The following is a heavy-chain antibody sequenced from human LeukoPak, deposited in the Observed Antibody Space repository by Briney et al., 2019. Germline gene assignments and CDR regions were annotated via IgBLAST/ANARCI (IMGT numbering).Heavy chain of an antibody. Sequence: SETLSLTCAVYGGSFSGYYWSWIRQPPGKGLEWIGEINHSGSTNYNPSLKSRVTISVDTSKNQFSLKLSSVTAADTAVYYCAVEWDYYDSSGYVFDYWGQGTLVTVSS. CDR1: GGSFSGYY. CDR3: AVEWDYYDSSGYVFDY. D-gene: IGHD3-22*01. CDR2: INHSGST. V-gene: IGHV4-34*01. J-gene: IGHJ4*02.